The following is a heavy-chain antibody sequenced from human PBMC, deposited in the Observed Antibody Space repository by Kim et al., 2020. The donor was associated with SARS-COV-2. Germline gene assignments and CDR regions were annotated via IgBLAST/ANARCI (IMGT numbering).Heavy chain of an antibody. CDR1: GYAFTTSD. J-gene: IGHJ4*02. CDR3: ARATRGAFNSLDF. Sequence: ASVKVSCKPSGYAFTTSDINWVRQATGQGLEWMGWMSPNSGNTGYAPKFQGRVTMTRNTSISMAYMELRSLRSEDTAIYYCARATRGAFNSLDFWGQGTLVTVSS. CDR2: MSPNSGNT. V-gene: IGHV1-8*01. D-gene: IGHD1-1*01.